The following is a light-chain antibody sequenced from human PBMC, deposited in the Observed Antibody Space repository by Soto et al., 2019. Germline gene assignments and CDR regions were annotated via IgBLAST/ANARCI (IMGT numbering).Light chain of an antibody. CDR3: QHYGSSPRV. CDR1: QSVSSTY. CDR2: GAS. Sequence: EVVLTQSPGTLSLSPGERATLSCRASQSVSSTYLAWYRHKPGQAPRLLIYGASSRAAGIPDRFSGSASGTDFTLTISRLEPEDFAVYYCQHYGSSPRVFGGGTKVDIK. J-gene: IGKJ4*01. V-gene: IGKV3-20*01.